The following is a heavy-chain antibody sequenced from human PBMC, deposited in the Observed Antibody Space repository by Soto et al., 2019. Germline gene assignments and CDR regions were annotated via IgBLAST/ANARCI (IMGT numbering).Heavy chain of an antibody. V-gene: IGHV3-53*01. CDR1: GFKISSSS. CDR2: MYAGGDT. Sequence: GGSLRLSCAAFGFKISSSSMNWVRQAPGRGLEWVSVMYAGGDTHYADSVKGRFTISRDKSENTLYLQMNSLRDEDTGVYFCVSRIPSWVFDYWGLGTLVTVSS. D-gene: IGHD2-21*01. J-gene: IGHJ4*01. CDR3: VSRIPSWVFDY.